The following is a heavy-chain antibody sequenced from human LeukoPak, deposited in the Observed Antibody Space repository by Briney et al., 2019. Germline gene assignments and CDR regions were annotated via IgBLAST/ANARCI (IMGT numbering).Heavy chain of an antibody. CDR3: ARDPAGTVAHS. CDR2: VYYSGTT. J-gene: IGHJ5*01. V-gene: IGHV4-59*01. D-gene: IGHD1-7*01. CDR1: GGSISTYY. Sequence: PSETLSLTCTVSGGSISTYYWSWIRQPPGKGLEWIGFVYYSGTTEYNPSLKSRTTISVDTSKNQFSLELSSVTAADTAVYYCARDPAGTVAHSRGQGILVTVSS.